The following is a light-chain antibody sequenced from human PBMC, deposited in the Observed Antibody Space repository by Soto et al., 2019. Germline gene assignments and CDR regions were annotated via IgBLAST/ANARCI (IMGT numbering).Light chain of an antibody. CDR3: QQYNNWLIT. V-gene: IGKV3-15*01. Sequence: EIVMTQSPDTLSVSPGERATLSCRASQSVSSNLAWYQQKPGQAPRLLLYGASPRATGIPARFSGSGSGTEFTLTISSLQSEDFSVYYCQQYNNWLITFGQGTRLEIK. CDR2: GAS. J-gene: IGKJ5*01. CDR1: QSVSSN.